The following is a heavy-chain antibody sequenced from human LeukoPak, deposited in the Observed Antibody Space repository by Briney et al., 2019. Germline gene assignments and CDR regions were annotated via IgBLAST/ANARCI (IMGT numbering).Heavy chain of an antibody. J-gene: IGHJ5*02. CDR2: IYTSGST. D-gene: IGHD6-19*01. Sequence: PSETLSLTCTVSGGSISSYFWSWIRQPAGKGLEWIGRIYTSGSTNYNPSLKSRVTMSVDTSKNQFSLKLSSVTAADTAVYYCAREVENTGYSSGWYRRWFDPWGQGTLVTVSS. CDR3: AREVENTGYSSGWYRRWFDP. CDR1: GGSISSYF. V-gene: IGHV4-4*07.